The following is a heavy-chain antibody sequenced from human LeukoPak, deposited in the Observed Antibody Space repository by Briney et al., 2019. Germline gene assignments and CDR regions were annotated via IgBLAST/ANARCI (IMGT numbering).Heavy chain of an antibody. CDR3: AREDADTAMVLVYFDY. Sequence: GGSLRLSCAASGFTFSSYWMSWVRQAPGKGLEWVANIKQDGSEKYYVDSVKGRFTISRGNAKNSLYLQMNSLRAEDTAVYYCAREDADTAMVLVYFDYWGQGTLVTVSS. V-gene: IGHV3-7*01. CDR1: GFTFSSYW. J-gene: IGHJ4*02. CDR2: IKQDGSEK. D-gene: IGHD5-18*01.